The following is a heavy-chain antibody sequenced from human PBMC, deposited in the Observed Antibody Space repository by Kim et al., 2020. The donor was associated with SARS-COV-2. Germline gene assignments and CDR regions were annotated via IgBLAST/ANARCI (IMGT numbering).Heavy chain of an antibody. V-gene: IGHV3-21*01. Sequence: SYADSVKGRFTISRDNAKNSLYLQMNSLRAEDTAVYYCAGDSSWNEGFDYWGQGTLVTVSS. CDR3: AGDSSWNEGFDY. D-gene: IGHD6-13*01. J-gene: IGHJ4*02.